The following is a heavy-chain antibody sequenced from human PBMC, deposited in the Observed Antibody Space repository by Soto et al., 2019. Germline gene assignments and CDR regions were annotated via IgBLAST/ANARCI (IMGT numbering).Heavy chain of an antibody. D-gene: IGHD6-6*01. CDR1: GFTFSSYW. CDR2: IKQDGSEK. Sequence: PGGSLRLSCAASGFTFSSYWMSWVRQAPGKGLEWVANIKQDGSEKYYVDSVKGRFTISRDNAKNSLYLQMNSLRAEDTAVYYCARDSYSSSSRHGMDVWGQGTTVTVSS. V-gene: IGHV3-7*03. J-gene: IGHJ6*02. CDR3: ARDSYSSSSRHGMDV.